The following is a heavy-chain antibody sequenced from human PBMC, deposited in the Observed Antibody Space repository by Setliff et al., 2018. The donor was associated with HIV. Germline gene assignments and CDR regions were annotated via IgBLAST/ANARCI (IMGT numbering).Heavy chain of an antibody. D-gene: IGHD6-13*01. V-gene: IGHV1-24*01. CDR3: ASSGYSSSWLNYYYYMDV. CDR2: FDPEDGDT. J-gene: IGHJ6*03. Sequence: ASVKVSCKVSGYTLTELSMHWVRQAPGKGLEWMGRFDPEDGDTIYAQKFQGRVTMTEDTSADTAYMELSSLRSEDTAVYYCASSGYSSSWLNYYYYMDVWGKGTTVTVAS. CDR1: GYTLTELS.